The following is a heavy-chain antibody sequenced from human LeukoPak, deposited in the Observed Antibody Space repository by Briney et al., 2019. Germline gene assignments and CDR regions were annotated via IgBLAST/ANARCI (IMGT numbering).Heavy chain of an antibody. D-gene: IGHD3-10*01. CDR2: ISYDGSNK. CDR1: GFTFSTYA. Sequence: GGSLRLSCAASGFTFSTYAMHWVRQAPGKGLEWVAVISYDGSNKDIADSVKGRFTISRDNSKNTLYLQMNSLRAEDTAVYYCARGNLLGFGELARANWFDPWDQGTLVTVSS. CDR3: ARGNLLGFGELARANWFDP. J-gene: IGHJ5*02. V-gene: IGHV3-30-3*01.